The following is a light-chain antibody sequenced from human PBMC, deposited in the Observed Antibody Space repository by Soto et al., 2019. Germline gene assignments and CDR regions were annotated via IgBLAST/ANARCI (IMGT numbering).Light chain of an antibody. J-gene: IGKJ1*01. CDR3: LQDYSFPWT. V-gene: IGKV1-12*01. Sequence: DIQMTQSPSTVSASVGDRVTITCRASQSISSWLAWYQQKPGEAPNLLIYAASTLQSGVPSRFSGSGSGTDFTLTITSLQPEDFATYYCLQDYSFPWTFGQGTKVDIK. CDR2: AAS. CDR1: QSISSW.